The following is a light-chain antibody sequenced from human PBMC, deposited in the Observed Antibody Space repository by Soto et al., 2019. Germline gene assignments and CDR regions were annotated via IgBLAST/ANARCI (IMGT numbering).Light chain of an antibody. CDR2: DAS. CDR1: HYVSSN. Sequence: EIVMTQSPATLSVSPGESATLSCRASHYVSSNLAWYQQKPGQPPSLLIYDASTRASAIPARFSGSGSGTDFTLTISNLQSEDFAVYYCQQYHNWPPLTFGGGTKVEIK. V-gene: IGKV3D-15*01. J-gene: IGKJ4*01. CDR3: QQYHNWPPLT.